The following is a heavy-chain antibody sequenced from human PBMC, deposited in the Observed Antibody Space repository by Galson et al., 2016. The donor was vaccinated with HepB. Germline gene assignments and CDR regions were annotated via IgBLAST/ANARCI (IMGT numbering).Heavy chain of an antibody. D-gene: IGHD3-16*02. CDR3: VKDFDYVWGSFRFKTNYYFDC. Sequence: SLRLSCAASGFTFSRYALHWVRQAPGKGLEYVSAISSNGGTTYYADSVKGRFTISRDNFKNTLYLQVSSLRAEDTAVYYCVKDFDYVWGSFRFKTNYYFDCWGQGTLATCSS. CDR1: GFTFSRYA. CDR2: ISSNGGTT. V-gene: IGHV3-64D*06. J-gene: IGHJ4*02.